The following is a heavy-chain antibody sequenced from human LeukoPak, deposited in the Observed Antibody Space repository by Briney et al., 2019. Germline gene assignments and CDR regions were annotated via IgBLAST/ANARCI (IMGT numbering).Heavy chain of an antibody. J-gene: IGHJ4*02. D-gene: IGHD2-15*01. CDR3: ARVTPSCSGGSCYTGRVYYFDY. Sequence: SETLSLACTVSGGSVSSGSHYWSWIRQPPGKGLEWIGYISYSGSTNYNPSLKSRVTISVDTSKNQFSLKLSSVTAADTAVYYCARVTPSCSGGSCYTGRVYYFDYWGQGTLVTVSS. CDR1: GGSVSSGSHY. V-gene: IGHV4-61*01. CDR2: ISYSGST.